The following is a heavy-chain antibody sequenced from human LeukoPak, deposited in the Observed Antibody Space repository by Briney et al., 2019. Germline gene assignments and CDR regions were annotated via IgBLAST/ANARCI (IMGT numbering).Heavy chain of an antibody. J-gene: IGHJ5*02. CDR3: ARDEALLWFGELLGELFDP. V-gene: IGHV1-2*06. CDR2: INPHSGGT. CDR1: GYTFTGYY. Sequence: GASVKVSCKASGYTFTGYYMHWVRQAPGQGLEWMGRINPHSGGTNYAQKFQGRVTMTRDTSISTAYMELSRLRSDDTAVYYCARDEALLWFGELLGELFDPWGQGTLVTVSS. D-gene: IGHD3-10*01.